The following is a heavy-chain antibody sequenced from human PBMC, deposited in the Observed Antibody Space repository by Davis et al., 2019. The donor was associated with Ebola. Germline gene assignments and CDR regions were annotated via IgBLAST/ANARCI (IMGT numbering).Heavy chain of an antibody. CDR1: GFTFRSYA. CDR2: ISGSGGTT. Sequence: GGSLRLSCAASGFTFRSYAMTWVRQAPGKGLEWVSAISGSGGTTYYAGFVKGRFTVSRDNSKKTMYLQMNSLRAEDTAVYYCARSGLSFGVVKYHYGMDVWGKGTTVTVSS. D-gene: IGHD3-3*01. V-gene: IGHV3-23*01. CDR3: ARSGLSFGVVKYHYGMDV. J-gene: IGHJ6*04.